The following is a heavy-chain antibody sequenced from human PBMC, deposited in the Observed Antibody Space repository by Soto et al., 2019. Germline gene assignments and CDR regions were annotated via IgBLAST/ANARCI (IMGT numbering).Heavy chain of an antibody. D-gene: IGHD3-16*01. Sequence: PSETLSLTCSFSGDSVTSHYLTWIRQSPEKGLEWIGYMHYTGFSHYNPSLKSRLTISVDTSKNQFTLKLSSVTAADTAVYCCARRLSTLHLPPVGYFDYWGQGTLVTVSS. V-gene: IGHV4-59*02. CDR2: MHYTGFS. CDR3: ARRLSTLHLPPVGYFDY. CDR1: GDSVTSHY. J-gene: IGHJ4*02.